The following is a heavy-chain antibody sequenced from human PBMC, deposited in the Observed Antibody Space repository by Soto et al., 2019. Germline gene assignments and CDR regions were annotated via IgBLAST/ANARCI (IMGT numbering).Heavy chain of an antibody. J-gene: IGHJ6*02. CDR2: INPNSGGT. D-gene: IGHD3-10*01. Sequence: ASVKVSCKASGYTFTGYYMHWVRQAPGQGLEWMGWINPNSGGTNYAQKFQGWVTMTRDTSISTAYMELSRLKSDDTAVYYCARVRDQYYYYGMDVWGQGTTVTVSS. CDR1: GYTFTGYY. CDR3: ARVRDQYYYYGMDV. V-gene: IGHV1-2*04.